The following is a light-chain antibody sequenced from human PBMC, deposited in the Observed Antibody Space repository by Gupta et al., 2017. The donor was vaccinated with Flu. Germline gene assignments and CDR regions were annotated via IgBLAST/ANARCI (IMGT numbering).Light chain of an antibody. J-gene: IGKJ1*01. CDR3: LQHNSYPWT. Sequence: DIQXXQXXXXXSASXGDRVTITCRASQGIRNDLGWYQQKPGKAPKRLIYAASTLQSGVPSRFSGSGSGTDFTLTISSLQPEDFATYYCLQHNSYPWTFGQGTKVEIK. CDR2: AAS. CDR1: QGIRND. V-gene: IGKV1-17*01.